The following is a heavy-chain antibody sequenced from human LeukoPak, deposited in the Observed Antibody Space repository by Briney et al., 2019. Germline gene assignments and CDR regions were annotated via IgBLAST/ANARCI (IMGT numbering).Heavy chain of an antibody. CDR1: GFTFSSYW. D-gene: IGHD2-2*02. CDR2: IKQDGSEK. Sequence: GGSLRLSCAASGFTFSSYWMSWVRQAPGKGLEWVANIKQDGSEKYYVDSVKGRFTISRDNAKNSLYLQMNSLRAEDTAVYYCARDVYCSSTSCYTGNFDYWGQGTLVTVSS. V-gene: IGHV3-7*01. CDR3: ARDVYCSSTSCYTGNFDY. J-gene: IGHJ4*02.